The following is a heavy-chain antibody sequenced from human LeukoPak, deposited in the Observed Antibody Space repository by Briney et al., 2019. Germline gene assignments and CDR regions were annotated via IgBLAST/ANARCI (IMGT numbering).Heavy chain of an antibody. V-gene: IGHV3-21*01. CDR2: ISSSSSYI. D-gene: IGHD2-2*01. CDR1: GFTFSSYS. Sequence: GGSLRLSCAASGFTFSSYSMNWVRQAPGKGLEWVSSISSSSSYIYYADSVKGRFTISRDNAKNSLYLQMSSLRAEDTAVYYCARGKYARSIVVVPAAYDYWGQRTLVTVSS. CDR3: ARGKYARSIVVVPAAYDY. J-gene: IGHJ4*02.